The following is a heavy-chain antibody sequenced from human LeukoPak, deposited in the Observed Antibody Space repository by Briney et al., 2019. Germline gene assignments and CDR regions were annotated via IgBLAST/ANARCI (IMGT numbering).Heavy chain of an antibody. CDR3: ARARDGYNYDY. J-gene: IGHJ4*02. V-gene: IGHV3-74*01. CDR2: INSDGINT. Sequence: GGSLRLSCAASGFTFSNYWMHWVRQAPGKGLVWVSRINSDGINTSYADSVKGRFTISRDNAKNTLNLQMNSLRAEDTAVYYCARARDGYNYDYWGQGTLVTVSS. D-gene: IGHD5-24*01. CDR1: GFTFSNYW.